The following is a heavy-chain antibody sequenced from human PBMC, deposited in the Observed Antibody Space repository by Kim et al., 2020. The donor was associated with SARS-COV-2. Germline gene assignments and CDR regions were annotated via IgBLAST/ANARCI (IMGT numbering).Heavy chain of an antibody. D-gene: IGHD3-3*01. CDR1: GFTFSSYG. Sequence: GGSLRLSCAASGFTFSSYGMHWVRQAPGKGLEWVAIISYDGSNKYYADSVKGRFTISRDNSKNTLYLQMDSLRAEDTAVYYCAKGTLWEWGAFDIWGQGTMVTVSS. J-gene: IGHJ3*02. CDR2: ISYDGSNK. V-gene: IGHV3-30*18. CDR3: AKGTLWEWGAFDI.